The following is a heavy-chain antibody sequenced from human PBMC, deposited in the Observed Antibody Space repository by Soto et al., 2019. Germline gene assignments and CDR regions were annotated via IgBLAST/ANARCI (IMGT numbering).Heavy chain of an antibody. CDR3: ARSGDNYNRLDY. J-gene: IGHJ4*02. CDR1: GFTFSDYY. Sequence: GGSLRLSCEGSGFTFSDYYISWIRQAPGKGLEWISYSSNSGTFSRYADSVKGRFSISRDNTKNLLYLQMNSLRAEDTAVYYCARSGDNYNRLDYWGQGTPVTGSS. D-gene: IGHD1-1*01. V-gene: IGHV3-11*06. CDR2: SSNSGTFS.